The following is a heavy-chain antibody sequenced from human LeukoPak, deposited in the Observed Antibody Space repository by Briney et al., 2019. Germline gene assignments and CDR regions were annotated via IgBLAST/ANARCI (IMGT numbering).Heavy chain of an antibody. J-gene: IGHJ6*03. D-gene: IGHD4-17*01. CDR3: ARAPTTVTTDGYYYYYMDV. Sequence: PSETLSLTCTVSGYSISSGYYWGWIRQPPGKGLEWIGSIYHSGSTYYNPSLKSRVTISVDTSKNQFSLKLSSVTAADTAVYYCARAPTTVTTDGYYYYYMDVWGKGTTVTVSS. CDR2: IYHSGST. V-gene: IGHV4-38-2*02. CDR1: GYSISSGYY.